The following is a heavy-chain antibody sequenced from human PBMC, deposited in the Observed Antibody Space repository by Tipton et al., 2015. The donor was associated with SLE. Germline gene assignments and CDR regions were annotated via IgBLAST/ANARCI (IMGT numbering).Heavy chain of an antibody. CDR2: IYSGGST. Sequence: SLRLSCAASGFTVSSNSMNWVRQAPGKGLEWVSVIYSGGSTYYADSVKGRFTISRHNSKNTLYLQMNSLRAEDTAGYYCARDPYWNDDHDAFDIWGQGTMVTVSS. V-gene: IGHV3-53*04. D-gene: IGHD1-1*01. CDR1: GFTVSSNS. J-gene: IGHJ3*02. CDR3: ARDPYWNDDHDAFDI.